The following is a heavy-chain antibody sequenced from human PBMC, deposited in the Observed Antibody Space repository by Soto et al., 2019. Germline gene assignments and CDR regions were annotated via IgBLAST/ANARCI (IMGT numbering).Heavy chain of an antibody. D-gene: IGHD1-1*01. V-gene: IGHV3-7*01. CDR3: VRTTL. Sequence: EVQLVESGGGLVQPGGSLRLSCAASGFIFSSHWMSWVRQAPGKGPEWVANIKEDGSEKYYVDSVKGRFTISRDNAKNSLYLQMIILRAEDTAVYYCVRTTLWGQGTLVTVSS. CDR1: GFIFSSHW. J-gene: IGHJ4*02. CDR2: IKEDGSEK.